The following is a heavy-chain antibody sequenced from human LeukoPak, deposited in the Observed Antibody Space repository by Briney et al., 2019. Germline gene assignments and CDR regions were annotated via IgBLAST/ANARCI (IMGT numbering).Heavy chain of an antibody. CDR1: GYTFTGYY. D-gene: IGHD3-22*01. CDR2: INPNSGGT. CDR3: ARVDSSGYYYVY. Sequence: ASVKVSCKASGYTFTGYYMHWVRQAPGQGLEWMGWINPNSGGTNYAQKFQGRVTMARDTSISTAYMELSRLRSDDTAVYYCARVDSSGYYYVYWGQGTLVTVSS. J-gene: IGHJ4*02. V-gene: IGHV1-2*02.